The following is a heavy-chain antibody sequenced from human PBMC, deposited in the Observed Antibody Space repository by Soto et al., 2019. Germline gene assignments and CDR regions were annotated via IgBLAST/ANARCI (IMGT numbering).Heavy chain of an antibody. J-gene: IGHJ5*02. CDR2: INRDGSES. Sequence: EALLVESGGGLVQPGGSLRLSCAASGFTFSGYWMSWVRQAPGKGLEWVASINRDGSESHYVDSVKSRFTISRDNAKSSVYLQMKSLRAEDTAVYYCARDPGPRPAAIRGLGWFDPWGQGTLVTVSS. CDR3: ARDPGPRPAAIRGLGWFDP. CDR1: GFTFSGYW. D-gene: IGHD2-2*01. V-gene: IGHV3-7*03.